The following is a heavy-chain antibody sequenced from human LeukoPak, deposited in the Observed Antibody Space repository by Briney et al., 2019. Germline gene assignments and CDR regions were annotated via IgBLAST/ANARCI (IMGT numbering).Heavy chain of an antibody. CDR1: GYTFTSYA. CDR2: INAGNGNT. CDR3: ARSLRGYSSSSWGSGTWFVP. J-gene: IGHJ5*02. V-gene: IGHV1-3*01. Sequence: VASVKVSCKASGYTFTSYAMHWVRQAPGQRLEWMGWINAGNGNTKYSQKFQGRVTITRDTSASTAHMELSSLRSEDTAVYYCARSLRGYSSSSWGSGTWFVPWGQGTLVTVSS. D-gene: IGHD6-13*01.